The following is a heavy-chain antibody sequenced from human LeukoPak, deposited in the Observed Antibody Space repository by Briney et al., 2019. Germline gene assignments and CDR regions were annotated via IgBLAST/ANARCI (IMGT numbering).Heavy chain of an antibody. CDR2: ISYDGSNK. CDR3: ARGPPSSSWSDTRFDY. Sequence: PGRSLRLSCAASGFTFNSYAMHWVRQAPGKGLEWVAVISYDGSNKYYADSVKGRFTISRDNSENTLYLQMNSLRAEDTAVYYCARGPPSSSWSDTRFDYWGQGTLVTVSS. D-gene: IGHD6-13*01. J-gene: IGHJ4*02. CDR1: GFTFNSYA. V-gene: IGHV3-30*04.